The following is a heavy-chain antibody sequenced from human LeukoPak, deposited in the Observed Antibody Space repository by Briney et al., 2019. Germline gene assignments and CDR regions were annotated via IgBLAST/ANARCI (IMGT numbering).Heavy chain of an antibody. J-gene: IGHJ4*02. D-gene: IGHD5-12*01. CDR1: GGTFSSYA. CDR2: IIPIFGTA. CDR3: ARDPTMGGTEYYFDY. Sequence: SVKVSCKASGGTFSSYAISWVRQAPGQGLEWMGGIIPIFGTANYAQKFQGRVTITTDESTSTAYMELSGLRSEDTAVYYCARDPTMGGTEYYFDYWGQGTLVTVSS. V-gene: IGHV1-69*05.